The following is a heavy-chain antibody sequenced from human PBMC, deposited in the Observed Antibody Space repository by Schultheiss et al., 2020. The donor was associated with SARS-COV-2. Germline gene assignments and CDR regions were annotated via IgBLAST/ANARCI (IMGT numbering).Heavy chain of an antibody. J-gene: IGHJ3*02. D-gene: IGHD4-17*01. CDR2: IFSNDEK. CDR1: GFSLSNARMG. V-gene: IGHV2-26*01. Sequence: SGPTLVKPTETLTLTCTVSGFSLSNARMGVSWIRQPPGKALEWLAHIFSNDEKSYSTSLKSRLTISKDTSKNQVVLTMTNMDPVDTATYYCAHTTVTTGGPDAFDIWGQGTRVTGSS. CDR3: AHTTVTTGGPDAFDI.